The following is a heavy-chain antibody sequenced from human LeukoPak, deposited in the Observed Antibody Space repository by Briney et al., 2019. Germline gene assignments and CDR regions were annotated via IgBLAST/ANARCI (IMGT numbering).Heavy chain of an antibody. D-gene: IGHD6-19*01. CDR2: INHSGST. CDR3: ARRCRIGSGWFYDY. Sequence: SETLSLTCAVYGGSFSGYYWTWIRQPPGKGREWIGEINHSGSTNYNPPLKNRVTISVDTSKNQFSLKLSSVTAGDSAVYYCARRCRIGSGWFYDYWGQGTLVTVSS. CDR1: GGSFSGYY. J-gene: IGHJ4*02. V-gene: IGHV4-34*01.